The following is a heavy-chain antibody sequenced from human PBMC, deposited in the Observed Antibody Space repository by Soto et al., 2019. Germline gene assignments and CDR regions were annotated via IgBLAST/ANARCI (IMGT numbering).Heavy chain of an antibody. V-gene: IGHV1-2*02. J-gene: IGHJ4*02. CDR1: GYTFTDYY. CDR3: AREASAVVSLDY. CDR2: INPNSGGP. D-gene: IGHD2-15*01. Sequence: EASVKVSCKTSGYTFTDYYMHWVRHAPGQGLEWMGWINPNSGGPISAQKFQDRVTMTCDTSVSTAYLELSSLSSDDTALYYCAREASAVVSLDYWGQGTLVTVSS.